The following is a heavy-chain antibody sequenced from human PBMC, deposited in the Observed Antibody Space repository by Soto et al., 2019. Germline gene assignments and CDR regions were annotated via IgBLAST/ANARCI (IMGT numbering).Heavy chain of an antibody. J-gene: IGHJ4*02. CDR3: ARGRYGDY. Sequence: QVHLVQSGAEVKKPGASVKVSCRGSGYAVTTYGITWVRQAPGQGLEWMGWISAHNGNTNYAQKLQGRVTVTRDTSTGTAYMQLRSLRSDDTAVYYCARGRYGDYWGQGALVTVSS. D-gene: IGHD1-1*01. V-gene: IGHV1-18*01. CDR1: GYAVTTYG. CDR2: ISAHNGNT.